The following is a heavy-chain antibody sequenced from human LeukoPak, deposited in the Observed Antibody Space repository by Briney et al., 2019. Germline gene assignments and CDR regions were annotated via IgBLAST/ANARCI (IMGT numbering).Heavy chain of an antibody. J-gene: IGHJ6*03. CDR2: IYYSGST. D-gene: IGHD3-3*01. V-gene: IGHV4-59*11. CDR1: GGSISSHY. CDR3: ARDGFPYYDFWSGYSYYCYYMDV. Sequence: KPSETLSLTCTVSGGSISSHYWSWIRQPPGKGLEWIGYIYYSGSTNYNPSLKSRVTISVDTSKNQFSLKLSSVIAADTAVYYCARDGFPYYDFWSGYSYYCYYMDVWGKGTTVTVSS.